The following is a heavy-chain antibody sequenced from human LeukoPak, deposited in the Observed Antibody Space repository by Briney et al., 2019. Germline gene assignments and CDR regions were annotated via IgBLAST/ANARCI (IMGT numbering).Heavy chain of an antibody. D-gene: IGHD2-8*02. CDR2: VSQTGSGIT. Sequence: PSETLSLTCGVYGVSFTGYYWSWIRQPPGKGLEWIGEVSQTGSGITNYNPSFKSRVTISADTSKSQFALELASVTAAATAIYYGARVPLYWQDPFDFWGQGTLVTASS. CDR3: ARVPLYWQDPFDF. CDR1: GVSFTGYY. J-gene: IGHJ4*02. V-gene: IGHV4-34*01.